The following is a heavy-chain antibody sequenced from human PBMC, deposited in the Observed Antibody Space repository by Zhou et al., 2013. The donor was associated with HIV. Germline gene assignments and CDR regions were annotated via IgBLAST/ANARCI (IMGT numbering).Heavy chain of an antibody. J-gene: IGHJ5*01. D-gene: IGHD3-22*01. CDR1: GDISNSHA. Sequence: QAHLVQSGPEVKKPGSSVKVSCKASGDISNSHAINWVRQAPGQGLEWMGGITPIFQTPNHAQKFQGRISISMDKSTTTVYMEMRRLTSEDSAVYYCTREGESSGYFDFWGQGTLVAVSS. CDR3: TREGESSGYFDF. V-gene: IGHV1-69*05. CDR2: ITPIFQTP.